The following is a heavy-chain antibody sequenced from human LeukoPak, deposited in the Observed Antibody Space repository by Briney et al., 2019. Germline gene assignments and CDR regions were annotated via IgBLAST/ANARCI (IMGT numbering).Heavy chain of an antibody. J-gene: IGHJ4*02. CDR2: IYYSGST. Sequence: KPSETLTLTCTVSGGSISSSSYYWGWIRQPPGKGLEWIGRIYYSGSTYYNPSLKSRVTISVDTSKNQLSLKLSSVTAADTAVYYCARQLGYCSSTSCYADKVDYWGQGTLVTVSS. CDR3: ARQLGYCSSTSCYADKVDY. V-gene: IGHV4-39*01. D-gene: IGHD2-2*01. CDR1: GGSISSSSYY.